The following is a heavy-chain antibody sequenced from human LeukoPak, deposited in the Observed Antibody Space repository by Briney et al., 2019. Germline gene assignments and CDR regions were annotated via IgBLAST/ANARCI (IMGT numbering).Heavy chain of an antibody. CDR3: ARGRWRKGDGYNYYFDY. CDR1: GYTFTSYD. V-gene: IGHV1-8*01. D-gene: IGHD5-24*01. CDR2: MNPNSGNT. Sequence: HWASVKVSCKASGYTFTSYDINWVRQATGQGLEWMGWMNPNSGNTGYAQKFQGRVTMTRNTSISTAYMELSSLRSEDTAVYYCARGRWRKGDGYNYYFDYWGQGTLVTVSS. J-gene: IGHJ4*02.